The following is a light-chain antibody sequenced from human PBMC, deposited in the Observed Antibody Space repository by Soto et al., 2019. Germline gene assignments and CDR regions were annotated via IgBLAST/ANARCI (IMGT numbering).Light chain of an antibody. CDR3: QQYYSTPPT. CDR2: WAS. Sequence: DIVMTQSPDSLSVSLVERATINCKSSQSVLYSSNNKNYLAWYRQKPGQPPKLLIYWASTRESGVPDRFSGSGSGTDFTLTISSLQAEDVAVYYCQQYYSTPPTFGGGTKVDIK. CDR1: QSVLYSSNNKNY. V-gene: IGKV4-1*01. J-gene: IGKJ4*01.